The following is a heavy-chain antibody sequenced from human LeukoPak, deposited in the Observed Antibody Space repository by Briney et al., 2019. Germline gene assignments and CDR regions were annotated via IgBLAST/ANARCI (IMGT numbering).Heavy chain of an antibody. Sequence: ASVKVSCKASGYTFTSYGISWVRQAPGQGLEWMGWINPNSGGTNYAQKFQGRVTMTRDTSISTAYMELSRLRSDDTAVYYCAREPGDHYYDSSGSDYWGQGTLVTVSS. V-gene: IGHV1-2*02. D-gene: IGHD3-22*01. CDR3: AREPGDHYYDSSGSDY. CDR1: GYTFTSYG. J-gene: IGHJ4*02. CDR2: INPNSGGT.